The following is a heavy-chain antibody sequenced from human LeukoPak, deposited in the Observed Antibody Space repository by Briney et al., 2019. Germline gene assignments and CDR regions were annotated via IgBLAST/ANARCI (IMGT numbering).Heavy chain of an antibody. CDR2: ITTSSSYM. D-gene: IGHD6-19*01. V-gene: IGHV3-21*01. CDR1: GFTFSDYN. CDR3: ARHGSGCYMNDY. J-gene: IGHJ4*02. Sequence: GGSLRLSCVASGFTFSDYNMNWVRQAPGKGLEWVSSITTSSSYMYYADSVKGRFTISRDNAKNSLYLHMNSLRAEDTAVYYCARHGSGCYMNDYWGQGTLVTVSS.